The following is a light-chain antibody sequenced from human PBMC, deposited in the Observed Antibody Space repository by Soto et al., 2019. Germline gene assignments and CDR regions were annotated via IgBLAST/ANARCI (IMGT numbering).Light chain of an antibody. J-gene: IGKJ5*01. CDR2: AAS. V-gene: IGKV1D-16*01. Sequence: DIQITHSPSARSASVGDRGTSTCRASQGISSRLAWYQQKPGKATKSLIYAASSLQRWVPSRFSGSGSGTEFTLTISSLQPEDFATYYCQKYITYPINFGQGTRREIK. CDR1: QGISSR. CDR3: QKYITYPIN.